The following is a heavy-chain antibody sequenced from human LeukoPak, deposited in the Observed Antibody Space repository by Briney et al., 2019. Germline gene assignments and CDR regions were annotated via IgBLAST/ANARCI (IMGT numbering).Heavy chain of an antibody. CDR3: ARAITVTTPRARRRKSGWFDP. Sequence: SETLSLXCAVYGGSFSGYYWSWIRQPPGKGLEWIGEINHSGSTNYNPSLKSRVTISVDTSKNQFSLKLSSVTAADTAVYYCARAITVTTPRARRRKSGWFDPWGQGTLVTVSS. V-gene: IGHV4-34*01. CDR2: INHSGST. J-gene: IGHJ5*02. CDR1: GGSFSGYY. D-gene: IGHD4-17*01.